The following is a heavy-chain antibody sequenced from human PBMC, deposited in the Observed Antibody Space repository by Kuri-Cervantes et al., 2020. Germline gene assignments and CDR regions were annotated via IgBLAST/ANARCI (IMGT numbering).Heavy chain of an antibody. D-gene: IGHD3-22*01. CDR1: GGSFSGYY. Sequence: SETLSLTCAVYGGSFSGYYWSWIRQPPGKGLEWIGYIYYSGSTNYNPSLKSRVTISVDTSKNQFSLKLSSVTAADTAVYYCASERMYYYDSSGSWGQGTLVTVSS. CDR2: IYYSGST. J-gene: IGHJ5*02. V-gene: IGHV4-59*12. CDR3: ASERMYYYDSSGS.